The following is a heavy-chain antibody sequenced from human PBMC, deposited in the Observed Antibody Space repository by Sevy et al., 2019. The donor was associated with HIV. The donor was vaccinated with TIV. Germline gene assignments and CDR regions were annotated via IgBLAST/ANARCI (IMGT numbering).Heavy chain of an antibody. CDR1: GSTFISYV. CDR3: AKEDSGGYLY. Sequence: GGSLRLSCAASGSTFISYVMTWVRQAPGKGLEWVSTISASGGSTYYADSVKGRFIISRDNSKNTVDLQMNSLRAVDTAVYNWAKEDSGGYLYGGQGTLVTVSS. CDR2: ISASGGST. J-gene: IGHJ4*02. V-gene: IGHV3-23*01. D-gene: IGHD3-22*01.